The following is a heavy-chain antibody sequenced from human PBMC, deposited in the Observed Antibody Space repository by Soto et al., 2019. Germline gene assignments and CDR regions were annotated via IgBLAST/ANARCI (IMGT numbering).Heavy chain of an antibody. CDR2: ITPIFGRR. V-gene: IGHV1-69*01. CDR3: GRVRGIVLVPTNPPPGPCFAL. CDR1: GGTFNSYT. J-gene: IGHJ5*02. D-gene: IGHD2-8*02. Sequence: QVQLVQSGAEVKKPGSSVKVSCKASGGTFNSYTINWVRQAPGQGLEWMGGITPIFGRRNYAQKFQDRVTFTGAEPKNTAYMELRDLTSADTPVYYCGRVRGIVLVPTNPPPGPCFALWGGGALATFSS.